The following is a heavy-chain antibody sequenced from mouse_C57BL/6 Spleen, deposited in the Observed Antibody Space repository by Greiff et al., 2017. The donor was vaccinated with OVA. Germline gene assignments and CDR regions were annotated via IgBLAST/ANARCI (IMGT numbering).Heavy chain of an antibody. CDR1: GSTFTDYY. CDR2: LYPGSGIP. Sequence: VQLQQSGAELVRPGASVQLSCKASGSTFTDYYIHLVKQRPGHGLAWIARLYPGSGIPFSHAKFKGKATLTAEKSSSTAYMQLSSLTSDDSAVYFCARGGDDGKDAMDYWGQGTSVTVSS. D-gene: IGHD1-1*01. V-gene: IGHV1-76*01. J-gene: IGHJ4*01. CDR3: ARGGDDGKDAMDY.